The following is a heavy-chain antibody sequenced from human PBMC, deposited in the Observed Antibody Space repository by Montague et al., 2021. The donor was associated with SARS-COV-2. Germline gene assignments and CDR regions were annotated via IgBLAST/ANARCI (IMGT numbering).Heavy chain of an antibody. CDR1: GGSITSTNW. D-gene: IGHD4-17*01. CDR2: IHHSGST. Sequence: SETLSLTCAVSGGSITSTNWWSWVRQPPGKGLEWIGEIHHSGSTNPSPSLKSRVTMSIDKSSNQFSLNLNSVTAADTAVYYCARGDYGDYRDAFDIWGQGTVVTVSS. J-gene: IGHJ3*02. V-gene: IGHV4-4*02. CDR3: ARGDYGDYRDAFDI.